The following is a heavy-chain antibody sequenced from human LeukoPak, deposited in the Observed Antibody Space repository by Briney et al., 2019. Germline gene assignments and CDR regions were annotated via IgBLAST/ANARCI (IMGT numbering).Heavy chain of an antibody. V-gene: IGHV3-7*01. CDR2: IKQDGSEK. Sequence: GGSLRPSCAASGFTFSHYYMSWVRQAPGKGLEWVASIKQDGSEKYYVDSVKGRFTISRDNAKSSLYLQMNSLRAEDTAVYYCARSGNYWDYWGQGTLVTVSS. J-gene: IGHJ4*02. CDR3: ARSGNYWDY. CDR1: GFTFSHYY. D-gene: IGHD1-26*01.